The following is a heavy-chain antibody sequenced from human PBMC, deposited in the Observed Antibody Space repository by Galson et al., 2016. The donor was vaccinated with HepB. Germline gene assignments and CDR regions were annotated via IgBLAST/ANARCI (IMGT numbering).Heavy chain of an antibody. D-gene: IGHD3-3*01. V-gene: IGHV3-30*09. CDR1: GFTFTNYA. CDR2: ISYDGANK. J-gene: IGHJ6*02. Sequence: SLRLSCAASGFTFTNYAIHWVRQAPGKGLEWVAVISYDGANKYNANSVKGRIAVSRDNSRNTVFLEMSSLRTDDSAVYYWARGPLFRGHGMDVWGQGTTVTVSS. CDR3: ARGPLFRGHGMDV.